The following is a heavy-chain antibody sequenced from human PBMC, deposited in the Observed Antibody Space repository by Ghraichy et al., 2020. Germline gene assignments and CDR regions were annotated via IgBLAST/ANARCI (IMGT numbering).Heavy chain of an antibody. D-gene: IGHD1-26*01. CDR3: ARDIEISGATRYFDF. Sequence: SQTLSLTCTVSGASIRTYYWSWIQQPPGKGLEWIGQIHHSGDYTYNPPLKSRVTMSMDTSKNQFSLRLSSVTAADTAVYFCARDIEISGATRYFDFWGRGALVTVSS. CDR1: GASIRTYY. V-gene: IGHV4-59*01. CDR2: IHHSGDY. J-gene: IGHJ2*01.